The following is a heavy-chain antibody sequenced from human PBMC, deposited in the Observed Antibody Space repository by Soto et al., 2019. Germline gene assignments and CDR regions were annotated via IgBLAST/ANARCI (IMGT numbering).Heavy chain of an antibody. D-gene: IGHD3-10*01. CDR3: AREWAEYYFDY. Sequence: QVQLVQSGAEVKKPGASVKVSCKASGYTFTSYYMHWVRQAPGQGLEWMGIISPSGGSTSYAQKFQGRVTMTRDTSTSTVYMELSSLRSEDTAVYYCAREWAEYYFDYWGQGTLVTVSS. J-gene: IGHJ4*02. CDR1: GYTFTSYY. V-gene: IGHV1-46*01. CDR2: ISPSGGST.